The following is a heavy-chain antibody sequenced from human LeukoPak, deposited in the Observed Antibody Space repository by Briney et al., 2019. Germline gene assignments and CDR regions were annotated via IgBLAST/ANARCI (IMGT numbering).Heavy chain of an antibody. J-gene: IGHJ4*02. CDR3: TTDTMTTVQFDY. CDR1: GFTFSNAW. D-gene: IGHD4-17*01. CDR2: IKSKTDGGTT. V-gene: IGHV3-15*01. Sequence: PGGSLRLSCAASGFTFSNAWMSWVRQAPGKGLEWVGRIKSKTDGGTTDYAAPAKGRFTISRDDSKNTLYLRMNSLKTEDTAVYYCTTDTMTTVQFDYWGQGTLVTVSS.